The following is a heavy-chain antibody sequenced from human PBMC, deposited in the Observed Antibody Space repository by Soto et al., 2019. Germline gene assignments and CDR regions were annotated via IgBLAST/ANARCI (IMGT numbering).Heavy chain of an antibody. Sequence: GGSLRLSCAASGFTFSSYAMSWVRQAPGKGLEWVSAISGSGGSTYYADSVKGRFTISRDNSKNTLYLQMNSLRAEDTAVYYCAKDSPSRSSYGLHGRGVCIDYWGQGTLVTVSS. J-gene: IGHJ4*02. CDR3: AKDSPSRSSYGLHGRGVCIDY. CDR2: ISGSGGST. CDR1: GFTFSSYA. V-gene: IGHV3-23*01. D-gene: IGHD3-10*01.